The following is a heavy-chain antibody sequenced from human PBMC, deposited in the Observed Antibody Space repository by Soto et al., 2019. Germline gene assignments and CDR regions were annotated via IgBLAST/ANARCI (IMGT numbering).Heavy chain of an antibody. J-gene: IGHJ4*02. V-gene: IGHV1-8*01. D-gene: IGHD6-19*01. CDR1: GYTFTSYD. CDR3: AGRAETSGWNGFGDDKYYCDS. CDR2: MNPNTGNS. Sequence: QVQLVQSRAEVRKPGASVKVSCEASGYTFTSYDIYWVRQATGQGLEWMGWMNPNTGNSGYAQKYQGRVTMTSDTTIRTAHMGLSSLRSEDAAVYYCAGRAETSGWNGFGDDKYYCDSWGQGTLVTVSS.